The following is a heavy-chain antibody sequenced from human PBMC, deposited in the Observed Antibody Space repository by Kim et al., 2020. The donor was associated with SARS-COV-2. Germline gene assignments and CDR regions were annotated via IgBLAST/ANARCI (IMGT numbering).Heavy chain of an antibody. CDR1: GDSVSSNSAA. CDR3: ARSFSFDGAAGTKLYYYYDGMDV. Sequence: SQTLSLTCAISGDSVSSNSAAWNWIRQSPSRGLEWLGRTYYRSKWYNDYAVSVKSRITINPDTSKNQFSLQLNSVTPEDTAVYYCARSFSFDGAAGTKLYYYYDGMDVWGQGTTVTVSS. J-gene: IGHJ6*02. D-gene: IGHD6-13*01. V-gene: IGHV6-1*01. CDR2: TYYRSKWYN.